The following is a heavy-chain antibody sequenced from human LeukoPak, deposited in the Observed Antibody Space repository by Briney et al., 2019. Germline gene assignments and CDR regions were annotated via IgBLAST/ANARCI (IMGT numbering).Heavy chain of an antibody. D-gene: IGHD3-22*01. CDR1: GGSISSGGYC. Sequence: PSETLSLTCTVSGGSISSGGYCWSWIRQPPGKGLESIGYIYHSGSTYYNPSLKSRVTISVDTSKSQFSLKLTSMTAADTAVYYCARHGYDTGDYQAHSDYWGQGTLVTVSS. V-gene: IGHV4-30-2*01. CDR3: ARHGYDTGDYQAHSDY. J-gene: IGHJ4*02. CDR2: IYHSGST.